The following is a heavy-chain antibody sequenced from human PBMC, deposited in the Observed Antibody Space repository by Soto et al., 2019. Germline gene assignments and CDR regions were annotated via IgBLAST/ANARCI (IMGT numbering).Heavy chain of an antibody. Sequence: ASVKVSCKASGYTFTSYAMHWVRQAPGQRLEWMGWVNAGNDNTKYSQKFQGRVTIIRDTSASTAYMELSSLRSEDTAVYYCARGRGYSYSGYFDYWGQGTPVTVSS. CDR3: ARGRGYSYSGYFDY. D-gene: IGHD5-18*01. CDR2: VNAGNDNT. V-gene: IGHV1-3*01. J-gene: IGHJ4*02. CDR1: GYTFTSYA.